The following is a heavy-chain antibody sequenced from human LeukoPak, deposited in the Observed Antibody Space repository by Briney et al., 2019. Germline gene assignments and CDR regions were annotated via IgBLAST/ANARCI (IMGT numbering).Heavy chain of an antibody. CDR3: ATGPRNDP. CDR1: GYPFTQWD. D-gene: IGHD1-14*01. CDR2: VHPDNGNT. Sequence: ASVTVSCKTSGYPFTQWDINWVRQAAGQGLEWLGWVHPDNGNTYYAQRFRGRVTMSRDTSTTTAYMELSGLRSNDTAVYFCATGPRNDPWGQGTLVTVSS. J-gene: IGHJ5*02. V-gene: IGHV1-8*01.